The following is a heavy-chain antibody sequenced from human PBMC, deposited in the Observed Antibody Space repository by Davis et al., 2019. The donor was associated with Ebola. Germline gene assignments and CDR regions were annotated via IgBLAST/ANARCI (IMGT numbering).Heavy chain of an antibody. J-gene: IGHJ6*02. D-gene: IGHD2-15*01. CDR3: ARVVRDELLFHGMDV. CDR2: IYYSGTT. CDR1: GGSISTYY. Sequence: MRSETLSLTCTVSGGSISTYYWSWIRQPPGKGLEWIGGIYYSGTTNYNPSLKSRVTISVDTSKNQFSLKLSSVTAADTAVYYCARVVRDELLFHGMDVWGQGTTVTVSS. V-gene: IGHV4-59*01.